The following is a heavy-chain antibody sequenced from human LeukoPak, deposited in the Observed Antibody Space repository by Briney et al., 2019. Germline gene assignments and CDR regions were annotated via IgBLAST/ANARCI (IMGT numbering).Heavy chain of an antibody. V-gene: IGHV1-46*01. CDR3: ARDPHNPYSSGMVPLDY. CDR2: INPSGGST. J-gene: IGHJ4*02. Sequence: ASVKVSCKASGYTFTSYYMHWVRQAPGQGLAWMGIINPSGGSTSYAQKFQGRVTMTRDTSTSTVYMELSSLRSEDTAVYYCARDPHNPYSSGMVPLDYWGQGTLVTVSS. CDR1: GYTFTSYY. D-gene: IGHD6-19*01.